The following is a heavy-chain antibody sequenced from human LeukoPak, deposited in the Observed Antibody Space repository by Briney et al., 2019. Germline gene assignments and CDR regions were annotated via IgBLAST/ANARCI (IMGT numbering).Heavy chain of an antibody. V-gene: IGHV4-34*01. D-gene: IGHD5-24*01. Sequence: SETLSLTCAVYGGSFSDYYWTWIRRPPGKGVEWIGEITQIESINYNPSLASRVTMSVDTSKNQFSLKMTSVTAADTAVYYCARRAPDGYNLRAYFDYWGQGTLVTVSS. CDR2: ITQIESI. J-gene: IGHJ4*02. CDR1: GGSFSDYY. CDR3: ARRAPDGYNLRAYFDY.